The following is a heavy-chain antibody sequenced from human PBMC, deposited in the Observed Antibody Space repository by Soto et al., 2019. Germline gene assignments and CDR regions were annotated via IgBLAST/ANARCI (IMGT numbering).Heavy chain of an antibody. CDR2: ISGSGGST. V-gene: IGHV3-23*01. CDR1: GFTFNNYA. Sequence: EVQLLESGGGLVQPGGSLRLSCAASGFTFNNYAMNWVRQAPAKGLEWVSSISGSGGSTYYADSVKGRFTISRDNSKNTLYLQMNSLRAEDTAVYYCAKGALGSSSWYDFDYWGQGTLVTVSS. J-gene: IGHJ4*02. D-gene: IGHD6-13*01. CDR3: AKGALGSSSWYDFDY.